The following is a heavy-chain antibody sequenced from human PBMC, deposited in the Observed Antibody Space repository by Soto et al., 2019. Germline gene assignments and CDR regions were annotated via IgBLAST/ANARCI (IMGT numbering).Heavy chain of an antibody. CDR2: IYSSGGT. D-gene: IGHD5-12*01. CDR3: ARDGDGYDH. CDR1: GGSISSGSYY. V-gene: IGHV4-61*01. Sequence: QVQLQESGPGLVKPSETLSLTCSVSGGSISSGSYYWTWIRQPPGKGLEWIGYIYSSGGTSYNPSLKSRVTISVATSQNQFSLKLSSVTAADTAVYYCARDGDGYDHWGQGTLVTVSS. J-gene: IGHJ1*01.